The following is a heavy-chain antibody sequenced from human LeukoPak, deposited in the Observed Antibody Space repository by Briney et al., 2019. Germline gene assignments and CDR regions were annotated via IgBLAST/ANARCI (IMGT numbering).Heavy chain of an antibody. CDR1: GGTFSSYA. CDR3: ARAAAYDSSGYYYIGDY. D-gene: IGHD3-22*01. CDR2: IIPIFGTA. Sequence: ASVKVSCKASGGTFSSYAISWVRQAPGQGLEWMGRIIPIFGTANYAQKFQGRVTITTDESTSTAYMELSSLRSEDTAVYYCARAAAYDSSGYYYIGDYWGRGTLVTVSS. J-gene: IGHJ4*02. V-gene: IGHV1-69*05.